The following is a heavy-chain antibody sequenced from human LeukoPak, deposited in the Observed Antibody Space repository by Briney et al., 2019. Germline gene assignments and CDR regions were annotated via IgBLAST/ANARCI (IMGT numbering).Heavy chain of an antibody. CDR3: ARRFPGGYGDYFDY. CDR2: IQTSGTT. D-gene: IGHD4-17*01. CDR1: GGSISSYY. V-gene: IGHV4-4*07. J-gene: IGHJ4*01. Sequence: PSETLSLTCTVSGGSISSYYWSWIRQPAGKGLEWIGRIQTSGTTRYNSSLESRVTMSVDTSKNQFSLKVTSVTAADTAVYYCARRFPGGYGDYFDYWGHGILVTVST.